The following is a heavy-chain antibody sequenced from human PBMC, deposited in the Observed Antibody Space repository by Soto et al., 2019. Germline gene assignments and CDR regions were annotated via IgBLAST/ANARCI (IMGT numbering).Heavy chain of an antibody. J-gene: IGHJ3*02. CDR2: INHSGST. D-gene: IGHD6-19*01. CDR1: GGSISSGGYY. CDR3: ARSKLRAVAGTRAFDI. Sequence: PSETLSLTSTVSGGSISSGGYYWSWIRQPPGKGLEWIGEINHSGSTNYNPSLKSRVTISVDTSKNQFSLKLSSVTAADTAVYYCARSKLRAVAGTRAFDIWGQGTMVTVSS. V-gene: IGHV4-39*07.